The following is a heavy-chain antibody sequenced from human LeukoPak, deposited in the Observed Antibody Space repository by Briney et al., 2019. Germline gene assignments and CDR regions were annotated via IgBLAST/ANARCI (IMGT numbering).Heavy chain of an antibody. J-gene: IGHJ4*02. CDR3: ARAPVGAYGRPWSPFDY. Sequence: GASVKVSCKASGYTFTSYAISWVRQAPGQGLEWMGGIIPIFGTANYAQKFQGRVTITADESTSTAYMELSSLRSEDTAVYYCARAPVGAYGRPWSPFDYWGQGTLVTVSS. CDR1: GYTFTSYA. V-gene: IGHV1-69*13. D-gene: IGHD1-26*01. CDR2: IIPIFGTA.